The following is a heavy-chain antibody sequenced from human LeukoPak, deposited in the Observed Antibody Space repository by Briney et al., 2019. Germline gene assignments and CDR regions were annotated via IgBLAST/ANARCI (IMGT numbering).Heavy chain of an antibody. CDR1: GGSFSGYY. Sequence: SETLSLTCAVYGGSFSGYYWSWIRQPPGKGLEWIGEINHSGSTNYNPSLKSRVTISVDTSKNQFSLKLSSVTAADTAVYYCARGYDIAQLAFNYWGQGTLVTVSS. CDR3: ARGYDIAQLAFNY. J-gene: IGHJ4*02. D-gene: IGHD6-13*01. V-gene: IGHV4-34*01. CDR2: INHSGST.